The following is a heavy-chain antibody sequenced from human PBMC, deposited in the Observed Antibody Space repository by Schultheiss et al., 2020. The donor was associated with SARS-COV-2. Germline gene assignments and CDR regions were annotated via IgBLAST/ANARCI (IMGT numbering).Heavy chain of an antibody. Sequence: GESLKISCAASGFTFSGYAMHWVRQAPGKGLEWVALISYDGSNKYYADSVKGRFTISRDNSKNTLYLQMNSLRAEDTAVYYCARDKGQWLASFFDYWGQGTLVTVSS. V-gene: IGHV3-30*01. J-gene: IGHJ4*02. D-gene: IGHD6-19*01. CDR3: ARDKGQWLASFFDY. CDR2: ISYDGSNK. CDR1: GFTFSGYA.